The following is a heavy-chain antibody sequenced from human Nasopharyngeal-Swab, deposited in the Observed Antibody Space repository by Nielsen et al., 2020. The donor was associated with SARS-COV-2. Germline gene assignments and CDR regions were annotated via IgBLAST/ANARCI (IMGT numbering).Heavy chain of an antibody. CDR2: ISYDGSNK. V-gene: IGHV3-33*05. CDR3: AREAGTTVTTYGGVRDY. J-gene: IGHJ4*02. Sequence: WIRQPQGKGLEWVTLISYDGSNKYYADSVKGRFTISRDNSKNTLYLQMNSLRAEDTAVYYCAREAGTTVTTYGGVRDYWGQGTLVTVSS. D-gene: IGHD4-17*01.